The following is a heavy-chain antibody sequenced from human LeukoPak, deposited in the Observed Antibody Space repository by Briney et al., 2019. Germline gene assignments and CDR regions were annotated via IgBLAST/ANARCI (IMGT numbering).Heavy chain of an antibody. CDR2: ISGSGGST. CDR3: AKLVQTAVVDFYCGGDCFPDS. D-gene: IGHD2-21*02. V-gene: IGHV3-23*01. CDR1: GFTFSSYA. Sequence: GGSLRLSCAASGFTFSSYAMSWVRQAPGKGLEWVSAISGSGGSTYYADSVKGRFTISRDNSKTSLFLHMNSLRAEDTAVYYCAKLVQTAVVDFYCGGDCFPDSWGQGALVSVSS. J-gene: IGHJ4*02.